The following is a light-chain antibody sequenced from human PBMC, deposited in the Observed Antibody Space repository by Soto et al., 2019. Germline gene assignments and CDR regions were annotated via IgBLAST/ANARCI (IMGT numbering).Light chain of an antibody. V-gene: IGKV1-9*01. CDR2: AAS. CDR1: QGISSF. Sequence: DIQLTRSPSFLSASVGDRVTITCRASQGISSFLAWYQQMPGKAPKLLIYAASTLHSGVPSRFSGSGSGTEFTLTISSLQPEDFATYYCQHLNNYPRTFGQGTKVEIK. CDR3: QHLNNYPRT. J-gene: IGKJ1*01.